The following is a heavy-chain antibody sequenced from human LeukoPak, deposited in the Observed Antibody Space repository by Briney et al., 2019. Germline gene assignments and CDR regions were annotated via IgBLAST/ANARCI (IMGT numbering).Heavy chain of an antibody. Sequence: GGSLRLSCAASGFTFSSYSMNWVRQAPGKGLEWLSYISSGSVTIYYADSVKGRFTISRDNAKHSLYLQMNSLRAEDTAVYYCAREVYSSSSEGIEWGQGTLVTVSS. CDR2: ISSGSVTI. CDR1: GFTFSSYS. D-gene: IGHD6-6*01. J-gene: IGHJ4*02. V-gene: IGHV3-48*04. CDR3: AREVYSSSSEGIE.